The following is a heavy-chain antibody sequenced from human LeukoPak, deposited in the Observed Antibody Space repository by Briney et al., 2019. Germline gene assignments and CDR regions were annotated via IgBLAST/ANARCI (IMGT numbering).Heavy chain of an antibody. CDR1: GFTFSTYS. CDR3: AKDSGYCSSTSCYDFDY. Sequence: GSLRLSCAASGFTFSTYSMNWVRQAPGKGLEWVSAISGSGGSTYYADSVKGRFTISRDNSKNTLYLQMNSLRAEDTAVYYCAKDSGYCSSTSCYDFDYWGQGTLVTVSS. CDR2: ISGSGGST. J-gene: IGHJ4*02. V-gene: IGHV3-23*01. D-gene: IGHD2-2*01.